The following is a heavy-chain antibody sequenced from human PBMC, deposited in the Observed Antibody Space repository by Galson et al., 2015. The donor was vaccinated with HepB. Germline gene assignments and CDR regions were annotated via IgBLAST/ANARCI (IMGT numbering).Heavy chain of an antibody. CDR1: GFTFSRYD. CDR2: ISYDGSNK. CDR3: ARERQTGGGIPYGMDV. V-gene: IGHV3-30-3*01. J-gene: IGHJ6*02. Sequence: SLRLSCAASGFTFSRYDMHWVRQAPGKGLEWAALISYDGSNKYYADSVKGRFTISRDNSKNTLYLQMNSLRAEDTAVFYCARERQTGGGIPYGMDVWGQGTTVTVSS. D-gene: IGHD3-16*01.